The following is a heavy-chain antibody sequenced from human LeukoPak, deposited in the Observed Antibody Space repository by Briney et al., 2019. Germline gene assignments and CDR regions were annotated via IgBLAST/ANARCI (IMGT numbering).Heavy chain of an antibody. CDR3: TIVGATGY. V-gene: IGHV3-49*04. J-gene: IGHJ4*02. Sequence: GGSLRLSCTASGFTFGDYAMSWVRRAPGKGLEWVGFIRSKAYGGTTEYAASVKGRFTISRDDSKSIAYLQMNSLKTEDTAVYYCTIVGATGYWGQGTLVTVSS. CDR2: IRSKAYGGTT. CDR1: GFTFGDYA. D-gene: IGHD1-26*01.